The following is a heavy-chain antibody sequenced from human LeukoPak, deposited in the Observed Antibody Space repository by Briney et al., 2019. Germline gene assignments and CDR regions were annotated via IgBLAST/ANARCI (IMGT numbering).Heavy chain of an antibody. V-gene: IGHV3-7*01. CDR2: IKQDGSQR. CDR1: GFTFSDYW. J-gene: IGHJ4*02. Sequence: GGSLRLSCTASGFTFSDYWMTWVRQAPGKGPEWVANIKQDGSQRYYVDSVRGRFTVSRDNAKNSLFLQMNGLRAEDTAVYYCARRGGSSSRRSPIDYWGQGTLVTVSS. CDR3: ARRGGSSSRRSPIDY. D-gene: IGHD6-6*01.